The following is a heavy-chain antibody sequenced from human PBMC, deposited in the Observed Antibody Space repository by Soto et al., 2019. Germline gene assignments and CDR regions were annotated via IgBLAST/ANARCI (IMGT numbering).Heavy chain of an antibody. CDR1: GGSIRSSSYY. J-gene: IGHJ4*02. V-gene: IGHV4-39*01. D-gene: IGHD1-26*01. CDR2: LYYTGST. CDR3: VRSLGATTHYFDI. Sequence: SETLSLTCTVSGGSIRSSSYYWGWIRQPPGKGLEWIGNLYYTGSTYYNPSLKSRVTISVDTSKNQISLNLSSVTAADTAVYYCVRSLGATTHYFDIWGQGTLVTVSS.